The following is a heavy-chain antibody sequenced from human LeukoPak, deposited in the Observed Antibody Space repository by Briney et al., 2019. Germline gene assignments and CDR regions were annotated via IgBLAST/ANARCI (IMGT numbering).Heavy chain of an antibody. Sequence: GGSLRLSCAASGFTFSNYAMHWVRQAPGKGLEWVAVISYDGSNKYYADYVKGRFTISRDNSKNTLYLQMNSPRAEDTAVYYCARAPGKFVGATSSVFDYWGQGALVTVSS. D-gene: IGHD1-26*01. J-gene: IGHJ4*02. V-gene: IGHV3-30*04. CDR2: ISYDGSNK. CDR3: ARAPGKFVGATSSVFDY. CDR1: GFTFSNYA.